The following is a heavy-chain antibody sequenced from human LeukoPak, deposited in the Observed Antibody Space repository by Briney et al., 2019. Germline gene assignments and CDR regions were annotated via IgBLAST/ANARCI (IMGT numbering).Heavy chain of an antibody. CDR3: ARAIGDAFDI. Sequence: GRSLRLSCAASGFAFNTNAMHWVRQAPGQGLEWVALIWHDGSHKFYSNSVRGQFTISRDNSKNTVSLQMNNLRPEDTAVYYCARAIGDAFDIWGQGTMVTVSS. D-gene: IGHD2-2*02. CDR1: GFAFNTNA. CDR2: IWHDGSHK. V-gene: IGHV3-33*01. J-gene: IGHJ3*02.